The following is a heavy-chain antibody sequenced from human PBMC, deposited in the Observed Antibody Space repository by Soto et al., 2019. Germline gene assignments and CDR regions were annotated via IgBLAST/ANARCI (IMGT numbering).Heavy chain of an antibody. CDR2: IHSSGST. Sequence: SETLSLTCSVSGGFINGFYWNWIRQSPGKGLEWIGYIHSSGSTNYNPSLKSRVTMSVDTSQNQFSLRLTSVTAADSAVYFCAREPYLPKARNDFWGQGTLVTVSS. V-gene: IGHV4-59*12. CDR1: GGFINGFY. CDR3: AREPYLPKARNDF. J-gene: IGHJ4*02.